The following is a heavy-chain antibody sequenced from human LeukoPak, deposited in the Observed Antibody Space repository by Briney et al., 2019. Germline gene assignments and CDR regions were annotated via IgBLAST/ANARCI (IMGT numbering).Heavy chain of an antibody. D-gene: IGHD4-17*01. J-gene: IGHJ2*01. V-gene: IGHV4-59*01. CDR1: GGSISSYY. CDR2: IYYSGST. CDR3: ARNELKNGDYHWYFDL. Sequence: PSETLSLTCTVSGGSISSYYWSWIRQPPGKGLEGIGYIYYSGSTNYNPSLKSRVTISVDTSKNQFSPKLSSVTAADTAVYYCARNELKNGDYHWYFDLWGRGTLVTVSS.